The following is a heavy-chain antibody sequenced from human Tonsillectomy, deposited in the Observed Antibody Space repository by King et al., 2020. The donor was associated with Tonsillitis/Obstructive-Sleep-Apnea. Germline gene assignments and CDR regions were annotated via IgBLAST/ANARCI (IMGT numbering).Heavy chain of an antibody. D-gene: IGHD3-10*01. CDR1: GGSFSGYY. CDR2: INHSGST. Sequence: VQLQQWGAGLLKPSETLSLTCAVYGGSFSGYYWSWIRQPPGKGLEWIGEINHSGSTNYNPSLKSRVTISVDTSKNQFSLKLSSVTAADTAGYYCAGRGVLWFGEPWAGFDPWGQGTLVTVSS. CDR3: AGRGVLWFGEPWAGFDP. J-gene: IGHJ5*02. V-gene: IGHV4-34*01.